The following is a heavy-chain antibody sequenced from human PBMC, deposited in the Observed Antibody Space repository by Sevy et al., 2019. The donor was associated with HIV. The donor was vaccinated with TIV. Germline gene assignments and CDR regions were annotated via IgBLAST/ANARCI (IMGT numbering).Heavy chain of an antibody. CDR3: ARDAGSLYYYYGLDV. J-gene: IGHJ6*02. Sequence: SETLSLTCTVSGGSISSYYWTWIRQPPGKGLEWIGYIYYTGSTNYNPSLKSRVTISVDMSKTQFSLKLSSVTAADTAVYYCARDAGSLYYYYGLDVWGQGTTVTVSS. CDR1: GGSISSYY. V-gene: IGHV4-59*01. D-gene: IGHD6-25*01. CDR2: IYYTGST.